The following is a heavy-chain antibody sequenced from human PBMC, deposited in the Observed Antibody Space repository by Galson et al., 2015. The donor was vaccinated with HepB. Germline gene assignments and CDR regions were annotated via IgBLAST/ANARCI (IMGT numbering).Heavy chain of an antibody. CDR2: IRSKRHGETT. D-gene: IGHD3-10*01. Sequence: SLRLSCAVSGFNISDYAMSWFRHPPGKGLQWVGFIRSKRHGETTDYAASVKGRFAISRDESKGIVFLQVNSLKTEDTGIYFCSRRSYYDYWGQGTLVTVSS. CDR1: GFNISDYA. CDR3: SRRSYYDY. V-gene: IGHV3-49*03. J-gene: IGHJ4*02.